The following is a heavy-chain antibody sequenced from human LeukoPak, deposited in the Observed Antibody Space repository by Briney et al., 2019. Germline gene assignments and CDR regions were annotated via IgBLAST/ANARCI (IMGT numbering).Heavy chain of an antibody. CDR2: ISNDGSNK. J-gene: IGHJ4*02. Sequence: PGRSLRLSCAASGFTFSTYAMHWVRQAPGRGLEWVAVISNDGSNKYYADSVKGRFTISRDNSKKTLYLEMNSLRAEDTAVYYCARDHRSYYYGPGSYLGYWGQGTLVTVSS. V-gene: IGHV3-30*04. CDR3: ARDHRSYYYGPGSYLGY. CDR1: GFTFSTYA. D-gene: IGHD3-10*01.